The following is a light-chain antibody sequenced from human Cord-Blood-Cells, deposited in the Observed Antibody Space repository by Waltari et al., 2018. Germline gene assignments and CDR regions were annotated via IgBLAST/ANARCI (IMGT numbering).Light chain of an antibody. CDR3: NSRDSSVNHLV. J-gene: IGLJ3*02. CDR2: GKH. CDR1: SRRSDY. Sequence: SSELTHDHAVCVALGQTVRITCQGDSRRSDYASWYQQKQGQATVHVIYGKHNRPPGIPVRFSGSSTGNTASLTITGAKAADEAVYYCNSRDSSVNHLVFGGGTKLTVL. V-gene: IGLV3-19*01.